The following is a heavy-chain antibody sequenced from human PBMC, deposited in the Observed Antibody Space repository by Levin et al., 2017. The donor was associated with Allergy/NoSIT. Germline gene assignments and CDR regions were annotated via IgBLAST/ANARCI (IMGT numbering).Heavy chain of an antibody. CDR3: ARLSFGEAQVVAATSRNYYYYMDV. V-gene: IGHV4-34*01. CDR1: GGSFSGYY. CDR2: INHSGST. Sequence: PSETLSLTCAVYGGSFSGYYWSWIRQPPGKGLEWIGEINHSGSTNYNPSLKSRVTISVDTSKNQFSLKLSSVTAADTAVYYCARLSFGEAQVVAATSRNYYYYMDVWGKGTTVTVSS. D-gene: IGHD2-15*01. J-gene: IGHJ6*03.